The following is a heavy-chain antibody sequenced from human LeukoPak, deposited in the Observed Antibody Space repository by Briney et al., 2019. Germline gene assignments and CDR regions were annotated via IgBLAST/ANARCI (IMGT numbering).Heavy chain of an antibody. CDR1: GYTFTGYY. Sequence: GASVKVSCKASGYTFTGYYMHWVRPAPGQGLEWMGWINPNSGGTNYAQKFQGRVTMTRDTSISTAYMELSRLRSDDTAVYYCARDRKAGYYYGSGPYWGYWGQGTLVTVSS. J-gene: IGHJ4*02. V-gene: IGHV1-2*02. D-gene: IGHD3-10*01. CDR3: ARDRKAGYYYGSGPYWGY. CDR2: INPNSGGT.